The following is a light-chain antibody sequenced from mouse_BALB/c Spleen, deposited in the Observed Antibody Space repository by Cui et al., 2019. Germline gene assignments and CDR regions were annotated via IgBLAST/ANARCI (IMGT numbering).Light chain of an antibody. V-gene: IGKV4-80*01. J-gene: IGKJ1*01. CDR3: HQWSSYPWT. Sequence: QIVLTQSPAIMSASPWEEITLTCSASSSVSYMHWYQQKSGTAPKLLIYSTSNLASGVLSRFSGSGSGTFYSLTISSVEAEDAADYYCHQWSSYPWTFGGGTKLEIK. CDR2: STS. CDR1: SSVSY.